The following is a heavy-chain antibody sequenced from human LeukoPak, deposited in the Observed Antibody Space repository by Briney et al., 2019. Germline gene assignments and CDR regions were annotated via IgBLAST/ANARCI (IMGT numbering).Heavy chain of an antibody. CDR3: ARDYGYGDNKLTYNWFDP. J-gene: IGHJ5*02. CDR1: GGSISSSSYY. Sequence: PSETLSLTCTVSGGSISSSSYYWGWIRQPPGRGLEWIGSIYHSGSTYYNPSLKSRVTISVDTSKNQFSLKLSSVTAADTAVYYCARDYGYGDNKLTYNWFDPWGQGTLVTVSS. CDR2: IYHSGST. V-gene: IGHV4-39*07. D-gene: IGHD4-17*01.